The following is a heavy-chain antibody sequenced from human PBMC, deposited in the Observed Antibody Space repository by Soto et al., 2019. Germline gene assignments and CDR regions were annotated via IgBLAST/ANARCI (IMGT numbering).Heavy chain of an antibody. CDR3: ARSGGEKRWLHRWFDP. D-gene: IGHD3-16*01. CDR2: IYYSGST. Sequence: SETLSLTCTVSGGSISSGGYYWSWIRQHPGKGLEWIGYIYYSGSTYYNPSLKSRVTISVDTSKNQFSLKLSSVTAADTAVYYCARSGGEKRWLHRWFDPWGQGTLVTVSS. CDR1: GGSISSGGYY. J-gene: IGHJ5*02. V-gene: IGHV4-31*03.